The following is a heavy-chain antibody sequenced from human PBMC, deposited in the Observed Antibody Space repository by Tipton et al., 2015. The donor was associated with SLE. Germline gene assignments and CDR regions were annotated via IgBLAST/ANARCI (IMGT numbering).Heavy chain of an antibody. CDR1: GGSFSGYY. J-gene: IGHJ4*02. D-gene: IGHD7-27*01. CDR3: ARGELGIRTFDY. V-gene: IGHV4-34*01. Sequence: LRLSCAVYGGSFSGYYWSWIRQPPGKGLEWIGEINHSGSTNYNPSLKSRVTISVDTSKNQFSLKLSSVTAADTAVYYCARGELGIRTFDYWGQGTLGTVSS. CDR2: INHSGST.